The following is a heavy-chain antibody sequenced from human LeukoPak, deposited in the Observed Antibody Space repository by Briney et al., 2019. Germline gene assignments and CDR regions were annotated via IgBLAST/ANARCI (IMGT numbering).Heavy chain of an antibody. CDR1: GGSISSGSYY. J-gene: IGHJ6*03. V-gene: IGHV4-61*02. CDR3: ARSREGPMSTWNRNYNYYMDV. CDR2: IYTSGST. Sequence: PSETLSLTCTVSGGSISSGSYYWSWIRQPAGKGLEWIGRIYTSGSTNYNPSLKSRVTISVDTSKNQFSLKLSSVTAADTAVYYCARSREGPMSTWNRNYNYYMDVWGKGTTVTVSS. D-gene: IGHD1-14*01.